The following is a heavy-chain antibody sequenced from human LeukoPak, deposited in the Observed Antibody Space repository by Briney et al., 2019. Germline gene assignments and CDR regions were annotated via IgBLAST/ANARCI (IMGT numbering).Heavy chain of an antibody. CDR1: GFTFSSYT. V-gene: IGHV3-23*01. CDR3: AKDGGLWVSAHWGDS. J-gene: IGHJ4*02. CDR2: ITTSDDNT. D-gene: IGHD7-27*01. Sequence: GGSLRLSCAASGFTFSSYTMSWVRQAPGKGLEWVSTITTSDDNTYYADSVKGRFTVSRDNSKNTLFLQMNSLRAEDTAVYYCAKDGGLWVSAHWGDSWGRGTLVTVSS.